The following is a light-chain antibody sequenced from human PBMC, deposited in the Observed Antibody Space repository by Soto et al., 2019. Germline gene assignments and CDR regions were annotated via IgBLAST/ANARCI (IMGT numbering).Light chain of an antibody. J-gene: IGLJ1*01. CDR3: QSYDSGYV. V-gene: IGLV1-40*01. Sequence: QSVLTQPPSVSGAPGQRVTISCTGSSSNIGAGYDVHWYQQLPGTAPKLLIYGNSNRPSGVPDRFSGSKSGTSASLAITGLQAEDEADYYCQSYDSGYVFGTGNKLTVL. CDR1: SSNIGAGYD. CDR2: GNS.